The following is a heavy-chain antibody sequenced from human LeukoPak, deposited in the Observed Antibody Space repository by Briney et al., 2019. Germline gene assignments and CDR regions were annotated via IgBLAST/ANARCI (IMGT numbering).Heavy chain of an antibody. V-gene: IGHV3-74*01. J-gene: IGHJ3*02. D-gene: IGHD6-25*01. CDR3: ARERQDAFDI. CDR2: INSDGFSI. Sequence: GGSLRLSCAASGFTFSSYWMHWVRQAPGKGLVWVSRINSDGFSINYADSVKGRFTISRDNAKNTLYLQMNSLRAEDTAVYYCARERQDAFDIWGQGTMVTVSS. CDR1: GFTFSSYW.